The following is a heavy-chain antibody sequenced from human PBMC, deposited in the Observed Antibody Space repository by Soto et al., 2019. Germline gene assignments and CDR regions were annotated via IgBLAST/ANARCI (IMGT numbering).Heavy chain of an antibody. V-gene: IGHV4-34*01. Sequence: QVHLQQWGAGLLKPSETLSLTCTVYGGSFGGYYWTWIRQPPAEGLEWIGEISPSGSPNYNPSLRSRVTVSVDTSMHLFSLKLSSVTAADTAVYYCARGGGAAPGTWGQGTLVTVSS. CDR1: GGSFGGYY. D-gene: IGHD6-13*01. CDR2: ISPSGSP. J-gene: IGHJ4*02. CDR3: ARGGGAAPGT.